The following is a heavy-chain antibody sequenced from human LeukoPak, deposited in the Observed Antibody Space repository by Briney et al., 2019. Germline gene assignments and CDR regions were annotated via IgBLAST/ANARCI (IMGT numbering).Heavy chain of an antibody. D-gene: IGHD1-26*01. CDR2: ISGSGGST. V-gene: IGHV3-23*01. J-gene: IGHJ4*02. Sequence: GGSLRLSCAASGFTFSSYAMSWVRQAPGKGLAWVPAISGSGGSTYYADSVKGRFTISRDNSKNTLYLQMNSLRAEDTAVYYRAKDHVVGATDYWGQGTLVTVSS. CDR3: AKDHVVGATDY. CDR1: GFTFSSYA.